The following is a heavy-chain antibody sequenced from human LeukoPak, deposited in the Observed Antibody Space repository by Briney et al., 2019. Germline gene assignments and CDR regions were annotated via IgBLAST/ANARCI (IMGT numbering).Heavy chain of an antibody. D-gene: IGHD2-2*01. CDR1: GGSFSGYY. CDR3: ARGPLCSSTSCYPGRYRNWFDP. J-gene: IGHJ5*02. V-gene: IGHV4-34*01. Sequence: PSETLSLTCAVYGGSFSGYYWSWIRQPPGKGLEWIGEINHSGSTNYNPSLKSRVTISVDTSKNQFSLKLSSVTAADTAVYYCARGPLCSSTSCYPGRYRNWFDPWGQGTLVTVSS. CDR2: INHSGST.